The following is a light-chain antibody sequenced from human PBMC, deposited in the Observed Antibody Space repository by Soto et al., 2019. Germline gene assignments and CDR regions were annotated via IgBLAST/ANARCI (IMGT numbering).Light chain of an antibody. Sequence: EIVLTQSAATLALSPGERATRSCRASQSVSRYLALYQQKPGQAPRLLMYDTSIRATGTPARFSCSGSGTDFTLTISSLEPEDFAAYYCQQRSYWITFGQGTRLEIK. CDR3: QQRSYWIT. J-gene: IGKJ5*01. CDR2: DTS. V-gene: IGKV3-11*01. CDR1: QSVSRY.